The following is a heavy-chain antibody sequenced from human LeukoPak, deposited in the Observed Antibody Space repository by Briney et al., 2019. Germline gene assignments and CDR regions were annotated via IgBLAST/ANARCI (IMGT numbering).Heavy chain of an antibody. CDR3: ARGFYYYGSGSYIDAFDI. CDR1: GFTFSSYA. Sequence: GGSLRLSCAASGFTFSSYAMSWVRQAPGKGLEWVSAISGSGGSTYYADSVKGRFTISRDNSKNTLYLQMNSLRAEDTAVYYCARGFYYYGSGSYIDAFDIWGQGTMVTVSS. J-gene: IGHJ3*02. CDR2: ISGSGGST. V-gene: IGHV3-23*01. D-gene: IGHD3-10*01.